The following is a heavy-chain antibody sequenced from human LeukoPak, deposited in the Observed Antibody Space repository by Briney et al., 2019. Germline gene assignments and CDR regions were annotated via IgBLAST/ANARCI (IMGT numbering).Heavy chain of an antibody. V-gene: IGHV1-69*13. CDR1: GGTFSSYA. CDR3: ARGRMAGTYVFDS. J-gene: IGHJ4*02. CDR2: IIPIFGTA. Sequence: GASVKVSCKASGGTFSSYATSWVRQAPGQGLEWMGGIIPIFGTANYAQKFQGRVTITADESTSTAYMELSSLRSEDTAVYYCARGRMAGTYVFDSWGQGTLVTVSS. D-gene: IGHD6-19*01.